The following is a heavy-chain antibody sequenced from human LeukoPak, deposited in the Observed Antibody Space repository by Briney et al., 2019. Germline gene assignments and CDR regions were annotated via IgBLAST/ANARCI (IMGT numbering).Heavy chain of an antibody. CDR1: GGTFSSYA. CDR2: IIPIFGTA. V-gene: IGHV1-69*13. J-gene: IGHJ6*03. D-gene: IGHD3-3*01. CDR3: ARTPPFPFWSGYSDYYYYYMDV. Sequence: GASVKVSCKASGGTFSSYAISWVRQAPGQGLEWMGGIIPIFGTANYAQKFQGRVTITADESTSTAYMELSSLRSEDTAVYYCARTPPFPFWSGYSDYYYYYMDVWGKGTTVTVSS.